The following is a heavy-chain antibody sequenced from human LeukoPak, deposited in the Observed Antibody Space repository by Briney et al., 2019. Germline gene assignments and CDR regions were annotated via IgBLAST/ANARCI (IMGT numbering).Heavy chain of an antibody. V-gene: IGHV3-23*01. CDR3: AKGDVVAATSSFFDL. CDR1: GFAFSSYA. Sequence: GGSLRLSCAASGFAFSSYAMSWVRQAPGTGLEWVSSISGSGTSTYYADSVKGRFTISRDNSKNTLYLQMNSLRAEDTAVCYCAKGDVVAATSSFFDLWGRGTLVTVSS. J-gene: IGHJ2*01. CDR2: ISGSGTST. D-gene: IGHD1-26*01.